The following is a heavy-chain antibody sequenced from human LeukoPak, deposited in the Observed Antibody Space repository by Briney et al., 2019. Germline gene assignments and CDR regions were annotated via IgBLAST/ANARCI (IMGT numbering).Heavy chain of an antibody. Sequence: GESLKISCKGSGYNFANSWIGWVRQMPGKGLEWIGMMYPGDSDTTYSPSFQGQVTLSADKSINTAYLQWNSLKASDTAMYYCTRLHDSGSYCDHWGQGTLVTDSS. V-gene: IGHV5-51*01. J-gene: IGHJ4*02. D-gene: IGHD3-10*01. CDR3: TRLHDSGSYCDH. CDR1: GYNFANSW. CDR2: MYPGDSDT.